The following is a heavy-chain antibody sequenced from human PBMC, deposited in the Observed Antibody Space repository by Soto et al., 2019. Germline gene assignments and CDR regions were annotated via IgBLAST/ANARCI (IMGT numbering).Heavy chain of an antibody. Sequence: SVKVSCKASGGTFSSYAISWVRQAPGQGLEWMGGIIPIFGTANYAQKFQGRVTITADESTSTAYMELSSLRSEDTAVYYCARGSVVGDRLRYFDPTDYYYYGMDVWGQGTTVTVSS. CDR1: GGTFSSYA. CDR2: IIPIFGTA. D-gene: IGHD3-9*01. V-gene: IGHV1-69*13. CDR3: ARGSVVGDRLRYFDPTDYYYYGMDV. J-gene: IGHJ6*02.